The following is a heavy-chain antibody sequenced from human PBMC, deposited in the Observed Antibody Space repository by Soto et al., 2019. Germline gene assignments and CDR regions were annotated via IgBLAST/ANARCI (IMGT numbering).Heavy chain of an antibody. Sequence: PSETLSLTCSVSGGSISSGDYYWSWIRQPPGKGLEWIGYIYYSGSTYYNPSLKSRVTISVDTSKNQSSLKLSSVTAADTAVYYCAREIRYYYGMDVWGQGTTVTVSS. CDR2: IYYSGST. CDR3: AREIRYYYGMDV. V-gene: IGHV4-30-4*01. J-gene: IGHJ6*02. CDR1: GGSISSGDYY.